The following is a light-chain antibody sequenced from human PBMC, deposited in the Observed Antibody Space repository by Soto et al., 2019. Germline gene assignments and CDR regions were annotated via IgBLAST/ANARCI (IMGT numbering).Light chain of an antibody. CDR2: AAS. J-gene: IGKJ1*01. Sequence: DIQVTQSPSSLSASVGDRVTITCRATQSISSYLNWYQQKPGQAPNLLIYAASSLQSGVPSRFSGSGSGTDFTLTISSLQPEDFATYYCQQSYSTPRTFGQGTKVEIK. CDR3: QQSYSTPRT. CDR1: QSISSY. V-gene: IGKV1-39*01.